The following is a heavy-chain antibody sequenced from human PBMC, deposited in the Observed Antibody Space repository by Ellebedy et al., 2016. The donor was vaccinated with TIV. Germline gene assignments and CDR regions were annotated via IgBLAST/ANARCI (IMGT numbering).Heavy chain of an antibody. J-gene: IGHJ4*02. Sequence: GESLKISCAASGFTFSDYYMSWIRQAPGKGLEWVSAISGSGGSTYYADSVKGRFTISRDNSKNTLYLQMNSLRAEDTAVYYCAPLDVVGYWGQGTLVTVSS. V-gene: IGHV3-23*01. D-gene: IGHD3-10*02. CDR1: GFTFSDYY. CDR3: APLDVVGY. CDR2: ISGSGGST.